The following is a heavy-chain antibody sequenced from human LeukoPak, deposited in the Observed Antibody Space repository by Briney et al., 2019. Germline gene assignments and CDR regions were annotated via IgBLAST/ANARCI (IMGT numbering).Heavy chain of an antibody. CDR2: ISYDGSNK. D-gene: IGHD3-9*01. CDR1: GFTFSSYG. V-gene: IGHV3-30*03. Sequence: PGRSLRLSCAASGFTFSSYGMHWVRQAPGKGLEWVAVISYDGSNKYYADSVKGRFTISRDNSKNTLYLQMNSLRAEDTAVYYCARGGLRYFGLDYWGQGTLVTVSS. J-gene: IGHJ4*02. CDR3: ARGGLRYFGLDY.